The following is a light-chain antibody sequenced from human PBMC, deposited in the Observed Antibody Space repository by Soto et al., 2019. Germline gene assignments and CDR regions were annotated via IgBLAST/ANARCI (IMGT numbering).Light chain of an antibody. CDR2: DAS. Sequence: EMVLTQSPATLSLSPLERATLSVISGQSVSSYLAWYQQKPGQAPRLLIYDASNRATGIPARFSGSGSGTDFTLTISSLEPEDFAVYYCQQRSNWPPQLTFGGGTKVDNK. J-gene: IGKJ4*01. CDR1: QSVSSY. V-gene: IGKV3-11*01. CDR3: QQRSNWPPQLT.